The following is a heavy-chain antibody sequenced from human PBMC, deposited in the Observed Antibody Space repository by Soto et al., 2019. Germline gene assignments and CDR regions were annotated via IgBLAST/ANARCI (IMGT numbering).Heavy chain of an antibody. CDR2: TSYDGSNK. CDR3: GRRGTVGGLVV. Sequence: QVQLVESGGGVVQPGASLRLSCVGSGFTFRSYVIHWVRQAPGKGLEWVALTSYDGSNKYYDDSVKGRFTISRDNSRNTVDLHMSSMSLEDTPLYYCGRRGTVGGLVVCGQGTLVSVSS. V-gene: IGHV3-30*19. D-gene: IGHD3-9*01. J-gene: IGHJ4*02. CDR1: GFTFRSYV.